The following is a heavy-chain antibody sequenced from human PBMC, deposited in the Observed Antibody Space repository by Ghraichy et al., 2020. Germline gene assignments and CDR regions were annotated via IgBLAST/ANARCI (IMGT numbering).Heavy chain of an antibody. V-gene: IGHV4-39*07. D-gene: IGHD3-3*01. J-gene: IGHJ4*02. Sequence: SETLSLTCTVSGGSISSSSYYWGWIRQPPGKGLEWIGSIYYSGSTYYNPSLKSRVTISVDTSKNQFSLKLSSVTAADTAVYYCARRGRYYDFWSGYPYFDYWGQGTLVTVSS. CDR3: ARRGRYYDFWSGYPYFDY. CDR1: GGSISSSSYY. CDR2: IYYSGST.